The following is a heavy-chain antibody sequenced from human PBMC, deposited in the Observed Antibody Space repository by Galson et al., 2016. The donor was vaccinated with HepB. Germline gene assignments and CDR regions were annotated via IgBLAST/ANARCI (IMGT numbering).Heavy chain of an antibody. V-gene: IGHV4-59*01. CDR1: GGSMSSYY. CDR3: SRGSKKYYDSSGYYYGIDY. D-gene: IGHD3-22*01. Sequence: SETLSLTCTVSGGSMSSYYWNWIRQPPGKGLEWIGNIDYSGSTNYNPSLQSRVTISVDTSKNQFSLKLNSVTAADTAVYYCSRGSKKYYDSSGYYYGIDYWGQGTLVTVSS. CDR2: IDYSGST. J-gene: IGHJ4*02.